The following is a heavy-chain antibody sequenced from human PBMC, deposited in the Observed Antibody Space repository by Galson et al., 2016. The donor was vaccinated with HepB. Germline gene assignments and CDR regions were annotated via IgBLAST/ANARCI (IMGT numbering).Heavy chain of an antibody. CDR3: ARDPVAMTRKAVSASDFYGMDV. CDR2: TYYRLKWFN. CDR1: GDSVSSNSGA. J-gene: IGHJ6*02. D-gene: IGHD5-12*01. Sequence: CAISGDSVSSNSGAWNWVRQSPSRGLEWLGRTYYRLKWFNDYAESVRSRITIEPDTSKNQFSLHLNFVTPEDTAVYFCARDPVAMTRKAVSASDFYGMDVWGQRTTVTVSS. V-gene: IGHV6-1*01.